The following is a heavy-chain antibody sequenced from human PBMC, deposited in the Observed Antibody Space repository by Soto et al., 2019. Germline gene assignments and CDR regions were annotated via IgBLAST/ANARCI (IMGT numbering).Heavy chain of an antibody. D-gene: IGHD6-19*01. Sequence: SQTLSLTCAISGDSVSSNSAAWNWIRQSPSRGLEWLGRTYYRSKWYNDYAVSVKSRITINPDTSKNQFSLQLNSVTPEDTAVYYCAREGRIAVAAYDAFDIRGQGTMVTVS. J-gene: IGHJ3*02. V-gene: IGHV6-1*01. CDR2: TYYRSKWYN. CDR3: AREGRIAVAAYDAFDI. CDR1: GDSVSSNSAA.